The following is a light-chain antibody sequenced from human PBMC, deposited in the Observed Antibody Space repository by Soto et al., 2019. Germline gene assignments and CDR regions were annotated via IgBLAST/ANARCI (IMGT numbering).Light chain of an antibody. CDR2: EVT. V-gene: IGLV2-14*01. J-gene: IGLJ1*01. CDR3: SSYTISSTYV. CDR1: SSDVGTYDD. Sequence: QSALTQPASVSASPGQSITISCTGTSSDVGTYDDVSWYRQHPGKGPKLLIYEVTNRPSGVSNRFSGSKSGNTASLTISGLQAEDEADYYCSSYTISSTYVFGSGTKVTVL.